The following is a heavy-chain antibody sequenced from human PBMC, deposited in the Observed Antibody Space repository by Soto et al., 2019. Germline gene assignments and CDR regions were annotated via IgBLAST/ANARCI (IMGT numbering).Heavy chain of an antibody. CDR2: IYYSGST. J-gene: IGHJ4*02. D-gene: IGHD7-27*01. Sequence: QLQLQESGPGLVKPSETLSLTCTVSGGSISSSSYYWGWIRQPPGKGLEWIGSIYYSGSTYYNPSLKSRVTISVDTSKNQFSLKLSSVTAADTAVYYCASLRLGTFYYFDYWGQGTLVTVSS. CDR1: GGSISSSSYY. CDR3: ASLRLGTFYYFDY. V-gene: IGHV4-39*01.